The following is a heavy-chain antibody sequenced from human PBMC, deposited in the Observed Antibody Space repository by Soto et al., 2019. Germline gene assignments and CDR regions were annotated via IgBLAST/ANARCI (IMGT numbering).Heavy chain of an antibody. CDR2: MFYSGNT. Sequence: SETLSLTCTVSGDSISSSTYYWGWIRQPPGKGLEWIGSMFYSGNTYYNPSLNSRVTLSIDTSKNQFSLKLNSETAADTAVYYCVSPEGYYDSSGYTLDYWGQGTLVTVSS. V-gene: IGHV4-39*01. D-gene: IGHD3-22*01. CDR1: GDSISSSTYY. CDR3: VSPEGYYDSSGYTLDY. J-gene: IGHJ4*02.